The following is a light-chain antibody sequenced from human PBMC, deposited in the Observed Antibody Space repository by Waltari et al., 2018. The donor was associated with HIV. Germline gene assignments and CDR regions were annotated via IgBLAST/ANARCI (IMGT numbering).Light chain of an antibody. CDR2: EVS. CDR1: NSDIGSYDL. CDR3: CSYTSAATWV. Sequence: QSALTQPASVSGSRGQSITISCPGTNSDIGSYDLVAWYQQHPGHAPKLIIYEVSYRPSGVSDRFSGSKSINAASLTISGLQADDEADYYCCSYTSAATWVFGGGTKVTVL. V-gene: IGLV2-14*01. J-gene: IGLJ3*02.